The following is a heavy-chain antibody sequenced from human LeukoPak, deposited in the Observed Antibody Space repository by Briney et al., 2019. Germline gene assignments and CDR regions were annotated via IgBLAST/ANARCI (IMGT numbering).Heavy chain of an antibody. CDR1: GYTFTGYY. CDR2: INPNSGGT. CDR3: ARDQGGSGSYYKGFDP. V-gene: IGHV1-2*02. Sequence: ASVKVSCKASGYTFTGYYMHWVRQAPGQGLELMGLINPNSGGTNYAQKFQGRVTMTRDTSISTAYMELSRLRSDDTAVYYCARDQGGSGSYYKGFDPWGQGTLVTVSS. D-gene: IGHD3-10*01. J-gene: IGHJ5*02.